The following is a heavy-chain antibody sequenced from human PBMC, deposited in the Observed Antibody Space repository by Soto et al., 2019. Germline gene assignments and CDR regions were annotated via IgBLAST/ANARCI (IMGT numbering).Heavy chain of an antibody. CDR3: AKGRSYYYYYGVDV. CDR1: GFPFSSYA. J-gene: IGHJ6*02. Sequence: GGSLRLSCASSGFPFSSYAMSWVRQAPGKGLEWVSAISGSGASTYYADSVQGRFTISRDNSKSTLYLQMNSLRAEDTALYYCAKGRSYYYYYGVDVWGQGTTVTVSS. CDR2: ISGSGAST. V-gene: IGHV3-23*01.